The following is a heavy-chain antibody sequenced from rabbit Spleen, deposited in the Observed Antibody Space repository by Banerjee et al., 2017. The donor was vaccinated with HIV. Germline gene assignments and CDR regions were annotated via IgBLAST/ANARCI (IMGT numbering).Heavy chain of an antibody. CDR2: IYDVDTI. V-gene: IGHV1S28*01. CDR1: GFTISSSYY. CDR3: VRAIVGYDGFDP. D-gene: IGHD1-1*01. Sequence: LEESGGGLVKPGASLTLTCKASGFTISSSYYMCWVRQAPGKGLEWIGCIYDVDTIWYANWAKGRFTITSNTNQNTVTLQMTSLTAADTATYFCVRAIVGYDGFDPWGQGTLVTVS. J-gene: IGHJ2*01.